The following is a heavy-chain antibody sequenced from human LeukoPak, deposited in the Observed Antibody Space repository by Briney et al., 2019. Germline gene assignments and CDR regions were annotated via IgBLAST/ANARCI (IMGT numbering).Heavy chain of an antibody. CDR2: IYGIENT. V-gene: IGHV4-59*08. Sequence: SETLSLTCSISADSITSGYWSWIRQPPGKGLEWIGYIYGIENTDYNPSLKSRVTISLDTSKNQLSLNLTAATAADTAVYYCAGRGQRYFRDWGQGTLVTVSS. CDR1: ADSITSGY. J-gene: IGHJ1*01. CDR3: AGRGQRYFRD.